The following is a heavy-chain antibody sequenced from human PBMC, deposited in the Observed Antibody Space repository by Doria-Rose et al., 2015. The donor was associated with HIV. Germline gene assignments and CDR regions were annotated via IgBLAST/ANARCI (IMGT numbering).Heavy chain of an antibody. CDR3: ARIKSSRWYHKYYFDF. D-gene: IGHD6-13*01. V-gene: IGHV2-26*01. Sequence: QITLKESSPVLVKPTETLTLTCTVSGVSLSSPGMGVSWIRQPPGKALEWLANTFSDDERSYKTSLKSRLTISRGTSNSQVVLTITDMDPVDTATYYCARIKSSRWYHKYYFDFWGQGTLVIVSA. J-gene: IGHJ4*02. CDR2: TFSDDER. CDR1: GVSLSSPGMG.